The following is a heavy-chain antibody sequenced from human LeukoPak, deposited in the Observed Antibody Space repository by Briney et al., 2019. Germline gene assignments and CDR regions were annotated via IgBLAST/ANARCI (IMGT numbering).Heavy chain of an antibody. J-gene: IGHJ4*02. V-gene: IGHV1-18*01. CDR2: ISAYNGNT. CDR1: GYTFTSYG. D-gene: IGHD2-2*01. Sequence: ASVKVSCKASGYTFTSYGISWVRQAPGQGLEWMGWISAYNGNTNYAQKLQGRVTMTTDTSTSTAYTELRSLRSDDTAVYYCARSDCSSTSCYCDYWGQGTLVTVSS. CDR3: ARSDCSSTSCYCDY.